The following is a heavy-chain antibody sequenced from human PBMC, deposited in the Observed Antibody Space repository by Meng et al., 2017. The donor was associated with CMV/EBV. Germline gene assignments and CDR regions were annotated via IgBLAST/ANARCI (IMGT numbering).Heavy chain of an antibody. CDR1: GFTFRSYE. V-gene: IGHV3-48*03. D-gene: IGHD6-13*01. CDR2: ISSSGSTI. Sequence: GESLVLPCAASGFTFRSYEMNWVRQAPGKGMEWVSYISSSGSTIYYADSVKARFTISRDNAKNSLSLPMNSLRAEDTAVYDCASRIAAADPFDYWGQGTLVTVSS. CDR3: ASRIAAADPFDY. J-gene: IGHJ4*02.